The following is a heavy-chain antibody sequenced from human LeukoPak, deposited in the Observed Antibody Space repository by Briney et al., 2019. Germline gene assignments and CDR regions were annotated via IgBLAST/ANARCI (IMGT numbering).Heavy chain of an antibody. Sequence: GASVKVSCKTSGYTFTIYYLHWVRQAPGQGLEWMGIINPTGGTTIYAQKFQGRVTLTRDMSTSTVYMELSSLTYEDTAVYYCATALPSADWFDPWGQGTLVTVSS. CDR3: ATALPSADWFDP. J-gene: IGHJ5*02. CDR2: INPTGGTT. CDR1: GYTFTIYY. V-gene: IGHV1-46*01. D-gene: IGHD2-2*01.